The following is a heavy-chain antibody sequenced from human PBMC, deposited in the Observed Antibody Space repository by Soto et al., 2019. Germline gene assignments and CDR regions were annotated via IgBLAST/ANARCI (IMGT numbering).Heavy chain of an antibody. CDR3: ARGRDLSKTGY. J-gene: IGHJ4*02. CDR1: GGSINSGLYH. V-gene: IGHV4-31*11. CDR2: LHQSGST. D-gene: IGHD4-4*01. Sequence: SETLSLTCAVSGGSINSGLYHWSWIRQHPGKGPEWLGYLHQSGSTYYNPSLQGRVTISVDTSKNQLSLELRSVTAADTAVYYCARGRDLSKTGYWGQGTLVTVSS.